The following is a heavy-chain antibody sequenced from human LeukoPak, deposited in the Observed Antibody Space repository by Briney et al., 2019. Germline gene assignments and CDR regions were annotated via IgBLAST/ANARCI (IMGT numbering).Heavy chain of an antibody. D-gene: IGHD6-13*01. CDR3: VKELGIAAAGTAFDY. V-gene: IGHV3-64D*06. Sequence: TGGSLRLSCSASGFTFSSYAMHWVRQAPGKGLEYVSAISSNGGSTYYADSVKGGFTISRDNSKNTLYLQMSSLRAEDTAVYYCVKELGIAAAGTAFDYWGQGTLVTVSS. J-gene: IGHJ4*02. CDR2: ISSNGGST. CDR1: GFTFSSYA.